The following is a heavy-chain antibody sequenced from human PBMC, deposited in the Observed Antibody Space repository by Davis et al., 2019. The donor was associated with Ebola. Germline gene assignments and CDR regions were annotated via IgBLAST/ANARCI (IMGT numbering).Heavy chain of an antibody. V-gene: IGHV4-34*01. D-gene: IGHD6-13*01. J-gene: IGHJ5*02. CDR3: ARGLGMGWFDP. CDR2: INHRGST. CDR1: GGSFSGYY. Sequence: SETLSLTCAVYGGSFSGYYWSWIRQPPGKGLEWIGEINHRGSTNYNPSLKSRVTISVDTFKNQFSLKVTSVTAADTAVYYCARGLGMGWFDPWGQGTLVTVSS.